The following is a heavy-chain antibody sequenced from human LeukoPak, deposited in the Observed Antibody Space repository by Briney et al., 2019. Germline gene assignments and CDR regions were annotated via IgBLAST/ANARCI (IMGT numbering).Heavy chain of an antibody. D-gene: IGHD3-22*01. J-gene: IGHJ4*02. CDR3: ARDSRGLSYYDSRGYGVDY. CDR1: GFTFSSYS. Sequence: GGSLRLSCETSGFTFSSYSMNWVRQAPGKGLEWVSSISSSSTYIYYADSVKGRFTISRDNAKNSLYLQMNSLRAEDTAVYYCARDSRGLSYYDSRGYGVDYWGQGTLVTVSS. V-gene: IGHV3-21*01. CDR2: ISSSSTYI.